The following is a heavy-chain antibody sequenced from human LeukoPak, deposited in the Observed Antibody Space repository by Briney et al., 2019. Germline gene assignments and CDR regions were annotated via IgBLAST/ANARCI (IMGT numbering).Heavy chain of an antibody. CDR1: GFTFSSYA. V-gene: IGHV3-30*01. CDR3: ARASAAIAPIAGLPGDY. D-gene: IGHD2-2*02. J-gene: IGHJ4*02. CDR2: ISYDGSNK. Sequence: PGGSLRLSCAASGFTFSSYAMHWVRQAPGKGLEWVAVISYDGSNKYYADSVKGRFTIPRDNSKNTLYLQMNSLRGEDTAVYYCARASAAIAPIAGLPGDYWGQGTLVTVSS.